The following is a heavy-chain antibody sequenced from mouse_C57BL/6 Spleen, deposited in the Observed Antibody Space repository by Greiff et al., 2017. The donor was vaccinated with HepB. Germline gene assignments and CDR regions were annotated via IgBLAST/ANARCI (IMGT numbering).Heavy chain of an antibody. D-gene: IGHD1-1*01. J-gene: IGHJ2*01. CDR1: GFTFSDYG. Sequence: EVQLQESGGGLVKPGGSLKLSCAASGFTFSDYGMHWVRQAPEKGLEWVAYISSGSSTIYYADTVKGRFTISRDNAKNTLFLQMTSLRSEDTAMYYCARGATVALDYWGQGTTLTVSS. V-gene: IGHV5-17*01. CDR2: ISSGSSTI. CDR3: ARGATVALDY.